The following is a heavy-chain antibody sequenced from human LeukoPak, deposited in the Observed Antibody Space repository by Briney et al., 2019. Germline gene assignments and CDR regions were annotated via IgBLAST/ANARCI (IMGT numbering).Heavy chain of an antibody. CDR3: ARENWDRYFDY. J-gene: IGHJ4*02. CDR1: GGSISSYY. CDR2: IYYSGST. V-gene: IGHV4-59*01. Sequence: SETLSLTCTVSGGSISSYYWSWIRQPPGKGLEWIGYIYYSGSTNYNPSLKSRVTISVDTSKNQFSLKLSSVTAADTAVYYCARENWDRYFDYWGREPWSPSPQ. D-gene: IGHD7-27*01.